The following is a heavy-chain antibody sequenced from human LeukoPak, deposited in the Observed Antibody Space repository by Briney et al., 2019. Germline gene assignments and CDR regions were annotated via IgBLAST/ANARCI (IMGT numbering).Heavy chain of an antibody. D-gene: IGHD5-18*01. V-gene: IGHV4-59*08. Sequence: PSETLSLTCTVSGGSFSNYYWSWIRQPPGKGLERSGYIYYSGSTNYNPSLKSRVTISVDTSKNQFSLNLSSVPAAATAVYYCARHPTALVSYGFDPWGQGTLVTVSS. J-gene: IGHJ5*02. CDR3: ARHPTALVSYGFDP. CDR2: IYYSGST. CDR1: GGSFSNYY.